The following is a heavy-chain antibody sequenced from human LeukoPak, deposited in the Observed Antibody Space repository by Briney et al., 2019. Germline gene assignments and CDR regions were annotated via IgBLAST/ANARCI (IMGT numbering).Heavy chain of an antibody. V-gene: IGHV3-7*01. Sequence: GGSLRLSCAASGFTFSSCWMSWVRQAPGTGLEWGANIKEDASETNYVGSAMGRFAISRDNAKNTLYLQMNSLRVEDTAIYYCTRGSPLDYWGQGTQVTVSS. CDR3: TRGSPLDY. J-gene: IGHJ4*02. CDR1: GFTFSSCW. CDR2: IKEDASET. D-gene: IGHD1-26*01.